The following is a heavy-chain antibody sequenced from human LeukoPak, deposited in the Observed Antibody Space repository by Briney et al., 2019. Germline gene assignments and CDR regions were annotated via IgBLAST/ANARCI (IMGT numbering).Heavy chain of an antibody. Sequence: SVEVSCKASGGTFSSYAISWVRQAPGQGLEWMGGIIPIFGTANYAQKFQGRVTITADKSTSTAYMELSSLRSEDTAVYYCARHPRNVYCSSTSCYAGYYFDYWGQGTLVTVSS. V-gene: IGHV1-69*06. CDR2: IIPIFGTA. CDR3: ARHPRNVYCSSTSCYAGYYFDY. J-gene: IGHJ4*02. D-gene: IGHD2-2*01. CDR1: GGTFSSYA.